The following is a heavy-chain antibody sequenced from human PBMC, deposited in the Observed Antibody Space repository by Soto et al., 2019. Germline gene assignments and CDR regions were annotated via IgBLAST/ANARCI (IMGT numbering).Heavy chain of an antibody. CDR1: GFTFDSSA. J-gene: IGHJ4*02. CDR2: ISGSGIGT. Sequence: EVQLLESGGGLVQPGGSLRLSCAASGFTFDSSAMSWVRQAPGKGLEWVSAISGSGIGTYYADSVKGRFTLSRDNSMKTLSLQMNSLRAEDTATYFCAKGSASSRPYYFDSWGQGTLVTVSS. V-gene: IGHV3-23*01. CDR3: AKGSASSRPYYFDS.